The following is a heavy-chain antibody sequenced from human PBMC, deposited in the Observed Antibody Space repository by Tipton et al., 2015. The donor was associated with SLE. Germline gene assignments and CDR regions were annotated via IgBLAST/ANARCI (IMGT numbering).Heavy chain of an antibody. CDR2: IYYSGSI. D-gene: IGHD3-16*01. Sequence: TLSLTCTVSGGSVSSGSYYWSWIRQPPGKGLEWIGYIYYSGSINYNPSLKSRVTISVDTSKNQFSLKLSSVTAADTAVYYCAREWGDAFDIWGQGTMVTVSS. CDR3: AREWGDAFDI. CDR1: GGSVSSGSYY. J-gene: IGHJ3*02. V-gene: IGHV4-61*01.